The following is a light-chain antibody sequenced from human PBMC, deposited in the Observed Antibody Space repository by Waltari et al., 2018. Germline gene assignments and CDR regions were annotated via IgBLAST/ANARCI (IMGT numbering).Light chain of an antibody. CDR1: ESILYPSNNKNF. V-gene: IGKV4-1*01. CDR3: QQYYSNPRT. Sequence: DIVMTQSPDSLAVSLAERATITCKSSESILYPSNNKNFLGWFQHKPGQPPKMLSYWASTRQSEVPARFSGSGSGTEFTLTISSVQAEDVAIYYCQQYYSNPRTFGQGTRLEIK. J-gene: IGKJ2*01. CDR2: WAS.